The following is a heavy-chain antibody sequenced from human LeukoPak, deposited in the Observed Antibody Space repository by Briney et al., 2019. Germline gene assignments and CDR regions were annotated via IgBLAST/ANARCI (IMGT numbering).Heavy chain of an antibody. CDR1: GLTVSSNY. CDR3: ARRAYCGGDCYSDYFDY. V-gene: IGHV3-66*04. J-gene: IGHJ4*02. D-gene: IGHD2-21*02. CDR2: IYSGGST. Sequence: GGSLRLSCAASGLTVSSNYMSWVRQAPGKGLEWVSVIYSGGSTYYADSVKGRFTISRDSSKNTLYLQMNSLRAEDTAVYYCARRAYCGGDCYSDYFDYWGQGTLVTVSS.